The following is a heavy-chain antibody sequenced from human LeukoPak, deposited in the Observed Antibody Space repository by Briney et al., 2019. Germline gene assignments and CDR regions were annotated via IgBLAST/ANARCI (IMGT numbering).Heavy chain of an antibody. V-gene: IGHV3-7*04. D-gene: IGHD3-3*01. CDR2: IKQDGSEK. CDR3: ARGPGYDFWSGYQAHYYYYMDV. J-gene: IGHJ6*03. Sequence: GGSLRLSCAASGFTFSSYWMSWVRQAPGKGLEWVANIKQDGSEKYYVDSVKGRFTISRDNAKNSLYLQMNSLRAEDTAVYYCARGPGYDFWSGYQAHYYYYMDVWGKGTTVTVSS. CDR1: GFTFSSYW.